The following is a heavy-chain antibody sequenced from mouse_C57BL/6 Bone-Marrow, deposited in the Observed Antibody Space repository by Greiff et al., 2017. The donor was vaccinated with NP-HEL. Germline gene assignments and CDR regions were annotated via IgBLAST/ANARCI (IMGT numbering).Heavy chain of an antibody. J-gene: IGHJ3*01. D-gene: IGHD2-4*01. V-gene: IGHV7-1*01. CDR1: GFTFSDFY. Sequence: EVQVVESGGGLVQSGRSLRLSCATSGFTFSDFYMEWVRQAPGKGLEWIAASRNKANDYTTEYSASVKGRFIVSRDTSQSILYLQMNALRAEDTAIYYCARDDYDYLFAYWGQGTLVTVSA. CDR2: SRNKANDYTT. CDR3: ARDDYDYLFAY.